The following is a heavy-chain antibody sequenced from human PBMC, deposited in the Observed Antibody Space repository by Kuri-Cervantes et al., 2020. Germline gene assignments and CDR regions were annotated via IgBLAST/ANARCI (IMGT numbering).Heavy chain of an antibody. CDR2: INQNGREK. Sequence: GGSLRLSCEASGFSFRGSWVTWVRQVPGKGLEWVANINQNGREKNYVAPVKGRFAISRDNAKSSAYLQMNSLRAEDTALYFCAKDNYYDSSGYYDYWGQGTLVTVSS. CDR1: GFSFRGSW. J-gene: IGHJ4*02. CDR3: AKDNYYDSSGYYDY. V-gene: IGHV3-7*01. D-gene: IGHD3-22*01.